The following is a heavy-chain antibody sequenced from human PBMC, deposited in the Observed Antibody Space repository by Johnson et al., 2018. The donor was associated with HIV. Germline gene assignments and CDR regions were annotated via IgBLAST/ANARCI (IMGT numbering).Heavy chain of an antibody. CDR3: ARRWELHSNAFDI. Sequence: MQLVESGGGLVQPGGSLRLSCAVSGFTFSSYWMHWVRQAPGKGLVWVSRINSDGSSTRYADSVKGRFTISRDNAKNSLYLQMNNLRAEDTALYYCARRWELHSNAFDIWGQGTMVTVSS. D-gene: IGHD1-26*01. J-gene: IGHJ3*02. CDR2: INSDGSST. CDR1: GFTFSSYW. V-gene: IGHV3-74*02.